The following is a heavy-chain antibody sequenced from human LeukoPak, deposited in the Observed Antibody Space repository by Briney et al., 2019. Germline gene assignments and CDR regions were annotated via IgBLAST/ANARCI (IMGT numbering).Heavy chain of an antibody. CDR3: ARSKSSSSSDAFDI. CDR2: IYYSGST. V-gene: IGHV4-59*12. D-gene: IGHD6-6*01. CDR1: GVSISSYY. J-gene: IGHJ3*02. Sequence: SETLSLTCTVSGVSISSYYWSWIRQPPGKGLEWIGYIYYSGSTNYNPSLKSRVTISVDTSKNQFSLKLSSVTAADTAVYYCARSKSSSSSDAFDIWGQGTMVTVSS.